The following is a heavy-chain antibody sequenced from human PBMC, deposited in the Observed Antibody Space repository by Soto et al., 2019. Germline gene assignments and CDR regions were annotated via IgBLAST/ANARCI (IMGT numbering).Heavy chain of an antibody. Sequence: SVKVSCKASGGTFSSYAISWVRQAPGQGLEWMGGIIPIFGTANYAQKFQGRVTITADESTSTAYMELSSLRSEDTAVYYCARDLRFLEPHDAFDIWGQGTMVTVSS. J-gene: IGHJ3*02. D-gene: IGHD3-3*01. V-gene: IGHV1-69*13. CDR2: IIPIFGTA. CDR1: GGTFSSYA. CDR3: ARDLRFLEPHDAFDI.